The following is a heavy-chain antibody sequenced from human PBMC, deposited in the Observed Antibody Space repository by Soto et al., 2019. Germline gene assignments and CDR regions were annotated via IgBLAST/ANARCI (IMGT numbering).Heavy chain of an antibody. CDR1: GGSIRSGGYY. CDR3: ARGREYQLLLSLYFDY. Sequence: SETLSLTCTVSGGSIRSGGYYWSWIRQHPGKGLEWIGYIYYSGSTYYNPSLKSRVTISVDTSKNQFSLRLSSVTAADTAVYYCARGREYQLLLSLYFDYWGQGTLVTVSS. J-gene: IGHJ4*02. CDR2: IYYSGST. D-gene: IGHD2-2*01. V-gene: IGHV4-31*03.